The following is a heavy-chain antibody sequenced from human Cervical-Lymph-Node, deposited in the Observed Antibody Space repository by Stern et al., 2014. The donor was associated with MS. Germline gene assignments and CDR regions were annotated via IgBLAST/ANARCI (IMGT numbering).Heavy chain of an antibody. Sequence: VHLVESGAEVKKPGSSVKVSCKASGGTFSSYAISWVRQAPGQGLEWMGGIIPIFGPANYAQKFQGEVTIAADETTSKAYMELSSLKSEDASWYYCARDGGSPTRQFDYWGQGTLVTVSS. CDR2: IIPIFGPA. V-gene: IGHV1-69*01. D-gene: IGHD3-16*01. J-gene: IGHJ4*02. CDR3: ARDGGSPTRQFDY. CDR1: GGTFSSYA.